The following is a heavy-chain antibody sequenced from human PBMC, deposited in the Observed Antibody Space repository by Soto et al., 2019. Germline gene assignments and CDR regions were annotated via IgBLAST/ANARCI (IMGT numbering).Heavy chain of an antibody. V-gene: IGHV4-4*07. J-gene: IGHJ6*02. CDR1: GFPISSYY. CDR2: IYMNGST. CDR3: LKYGSSGCYYYGLDF. D-gene: IGHD6-19*01. Sequence: PAGTLSLTCTVSGFPISSYYWSWIRQPAGKGLEWIGRIYMNGSTTYNQSPKSQVHLSVDTSKRPFSLMLNSGTAADTAVYYCLKYGSSGCYYYGLDFWGQGTPVTVSS.